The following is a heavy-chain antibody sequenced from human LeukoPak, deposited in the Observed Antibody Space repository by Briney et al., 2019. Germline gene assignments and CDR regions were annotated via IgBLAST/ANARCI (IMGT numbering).Heavy chain of an antibody. CDR3: AKSHASIWNVYDG. V-gene: IGHV3-23*01. CDR1: GFTFSGYT. D-gene: IGHD1-1*01. Sequence: PGGSLRLSCAASGFTFSGYTMSWVRLAPGKGLEWVSAITAGGDSTYYADSVKGRFTISRDNLKNMVFLQMNSLGAEDTAIYYCAKSHASIWNVYDGWGQGTLVTVSS. CDR2: ITAGGDST. J-gene: IGHJ4*02.